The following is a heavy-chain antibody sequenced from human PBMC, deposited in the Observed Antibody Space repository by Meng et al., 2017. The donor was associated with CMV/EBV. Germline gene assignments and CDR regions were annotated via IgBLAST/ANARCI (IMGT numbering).Heavy chain of an antibody. CDR2: IYSGGSST. J-gene: IGHJ5*02. D-gene: IGHD3/OR15-3a*01. CDR1: GFTFSSYA. Sequence: LSCAACGFTFSSYAMSWVGQAPGKGLEWVSVIYSGGSSTYYADSVEGRFTISRDNSKNTLYLQMNSLRAEDTAVYYCAKDRGPFDPWGQGTLVTVSS. V-gene: IGHV3-23*03. CDR3: AKDRGPFDP.